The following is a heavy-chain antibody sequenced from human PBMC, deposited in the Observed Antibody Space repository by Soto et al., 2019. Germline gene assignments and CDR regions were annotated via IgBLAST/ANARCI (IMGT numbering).Heavy chain of an antibody. J-gene: IGHJ3*02. D-gene: IGHD2-8*02. V-gene: IGHV5-51*01. Sequence: SLKISCKGSGYNFANFWIGWVRQMPGKGLEWMGMIFPGDSDTKNSPSLEGQITMSVGKSDSSAYLQWRSLKASDTAIYYCAAGYSTGLDAFDIWGQGTMVTVSS. CDR2: IFPGDSDT. CDR1: GYNFANFW. CDR3: AAGYSTGLDAFDI.